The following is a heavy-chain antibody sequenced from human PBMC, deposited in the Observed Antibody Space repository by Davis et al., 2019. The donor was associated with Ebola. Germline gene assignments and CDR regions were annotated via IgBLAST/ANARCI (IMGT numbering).Heavy chain of an antibody. J-gene: IGHJ4*02. Sequence: AASVKVSCKASGGTFSSYAMSWVRQAPGQGLEWMGWINPHNGNTNYAQNVQGRVTMTTDTSTSTAYMEVGILRSEDTAVYYCAKDDYHSGSPFDYWGQGTLVTVSS. CDR1: GGTFSSYA. CDR3: AKDDYHSGSPFDY. D-gene: IGHD1-26*01. V-gene: IGHV1-18*01. CDR2: INPHNGNT.